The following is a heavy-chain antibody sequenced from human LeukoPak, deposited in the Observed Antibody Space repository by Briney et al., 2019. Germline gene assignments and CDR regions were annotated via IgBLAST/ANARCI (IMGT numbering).Heavy chain of an antibody. D-gene: IGHD6-19*01. CDR3: ARIPYSSGWYIWYFDL. CDR1: RGSVSSGSYY. CDR2: IYYSGST. J-gene: IGHJ2*01. V-gene: IGHV4-61*01. Sequence: SETLSLTCTVSRGSVSSGSYYWSWIRQPPGKGLEWIGYIYYSGSTNYNPSLKSRVTISVDTSKNQFSLKLSSVTAADTAVYYCARIPYSSGWYIWYFDLWGRGTLVTVSS.